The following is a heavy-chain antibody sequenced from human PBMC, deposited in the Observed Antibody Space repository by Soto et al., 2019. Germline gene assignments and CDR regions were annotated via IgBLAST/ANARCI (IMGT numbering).Heavy chain of an antibody. CDR1: GGTFSTSS. V-gene: IGHV1-69*15. D-gene: IGHD4-17*01. J-gene: IGHJ3*02. CDR2: ILPVFGTA. CDR3: ARGHEYGGNSDAFDI. Sequence: QVHLVQSGAEVKKPGSSVKVSCKASGGTFSTSSINWLRQAPGQRPEWMGNILPVFGTADYAQKFRDRVTVTXXXSXQTAYMELRSLFSEDAAVYYCARGHEYGGNSDAFDIWGQGTVVTVSS.